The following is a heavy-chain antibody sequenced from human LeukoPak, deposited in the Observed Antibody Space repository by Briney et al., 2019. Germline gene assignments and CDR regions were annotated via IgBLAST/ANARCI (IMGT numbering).Heavy chain of an antibody. V-gene: IGHV4-59*12. CDR2: IYNSGLT. CDR3: ARDRRHSYGAYFDP. CDR1: GDSISTYH. J-gene: IGHJ5*02. D-gene: IGHD5-18*01. Sequence: PSETQSLTCTVSGDSISTYHWSWVRQSPEKGLEWIRYIYNSGLTSYNPSLKSRVTISVDTSKAQFSLNLYSVTAADTAVYFCARDRRHSYGAYFDPWGQGILVTVSS.